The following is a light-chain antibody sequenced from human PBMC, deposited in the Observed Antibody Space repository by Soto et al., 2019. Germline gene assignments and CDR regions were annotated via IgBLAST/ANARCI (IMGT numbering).Light chain of an antibody. CDR1: SSDVGGYNY. Sequence: QSVLTQPASVSGSPGQSITISCTGTSSDVGGYNYVSWYQQHPGKAPKLMIYDVSNRPSGVSNRFSGSKSGNTASLTISGLQAEDEADYYCSSYTSSTTRVLGGGTKPTVL. CDR3: SSYTSSTTRV. CDR2: DVS. V-gene: IGLV2-14*01. J-gene: IGLJ2*01.